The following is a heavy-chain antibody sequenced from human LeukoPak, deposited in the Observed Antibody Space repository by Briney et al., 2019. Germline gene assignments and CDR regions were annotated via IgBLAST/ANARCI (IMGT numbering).Heavy chain of an antibody. CDR2: INPNSGGT. J-gene: IGHJ6*02. Sequence: GASVKVSCKASGYTFTGYYMHWVRQAPRQGLEWMGWINPNSGGTNYAQQFQGRVTMTRDTSISTAYIELSRLRSDDTAVYYCASSCSGGSCYSGYYYGMDVWGQGSTVTVSS. D-gene: IGHD2-15*01. CDR3: ASSCSGGSCYSGYYYGMDV. CDR1: GYTFTGYY. V-gene: IGHV1-2*02.